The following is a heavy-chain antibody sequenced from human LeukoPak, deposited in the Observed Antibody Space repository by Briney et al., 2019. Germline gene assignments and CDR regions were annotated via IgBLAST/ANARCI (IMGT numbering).Heavy chain of an antibody. CDR2: ISGSGGST. V-gene: IGHV3-23*01. J-gene: IGHJ5*02. Sequence: GGSLRLSCAASGFTFSSYAMSWVRQAPGKGLEWVSAISGSGGSTYYADSVKGRFTISRDNSKNTLYLQMNSLRAEDTAVYYCARDRRGSFWFDPWGQGTLVTVSS. CDR1: GFTFSSYA. CDR3: ARDRRGSFWFDP.